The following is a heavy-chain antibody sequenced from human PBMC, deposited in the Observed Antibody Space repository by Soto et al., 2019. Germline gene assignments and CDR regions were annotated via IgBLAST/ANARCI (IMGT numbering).Heavy chain of an antibody. CDR3: ASLSRLGPQSAFDY. V-gene: IGHV5-51*01. D-gene: IGHD1-26*01. Sequence: GESLKISCSASRYIFANYWIGWVRQMPGKGLEWMGITYGVDSDTKYSPSFQGQVTISADKSIFTAYLQWRSLKASDTAIYYCASLSRLGPQSAFDYWGRGALVTVSS. J-gene: IGHJ4*02. CDR2: TYGVDSDT. CDR1: RYIFANYW.